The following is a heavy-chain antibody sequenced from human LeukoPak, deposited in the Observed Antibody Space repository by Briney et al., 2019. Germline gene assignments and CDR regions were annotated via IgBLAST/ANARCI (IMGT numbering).Heavy chain of an antibody. V-gene: IGHV3-49*04. CDR2: IRKKAYGGTT. J-gene: IGHJ4*02. CDR1: GFTFCDYT. Sequence: GGSLRLSCTGSGFTFCDYTMSWVRQAPGKGLEWVSFIRKKAYGGTTEYAASVKGRFTFSRDDSKSIAYLQMNSLKTEETAVYYCAREGYWGQGTLVTVSS. CDR3: AREGY.